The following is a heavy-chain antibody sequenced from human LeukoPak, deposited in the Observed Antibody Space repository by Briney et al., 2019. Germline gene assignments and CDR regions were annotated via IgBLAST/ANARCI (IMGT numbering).Heavy chain of an antibody. Sequence: ASVKVSCKASGYTVTGGYFMHWVRQAPGQGPEWMGWINPQSGGTKYAQKFQGRVTMTTDTSISTAFMELTALRSDDTAVYFCARDKALSYWGQGTLVTVSS. CDR2: INPQSGGT. CDR3: ARDKALSY. V-gene: IGHV1-2*02. CDR1: GYTVTGGYF. D-gene: IGHD2/OR15-2a*01. J-gene: IGHJ4*02.